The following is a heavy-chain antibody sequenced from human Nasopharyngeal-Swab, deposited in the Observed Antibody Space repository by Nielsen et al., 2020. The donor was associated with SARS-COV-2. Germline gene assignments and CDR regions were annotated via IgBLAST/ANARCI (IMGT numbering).Heavy chain of an antibody. Sequence: GGSLRLSCAASGFTFDDYAMHWVRQAPGKGLEWVSGISWNSGSIGYADSVKGRFIISRDNAKNSLYLQMNSLRAEDTALYYCAKVLGFGELLGSFDYWGQGTLVTVSS. CDR2: ISWNSGSI. CDR1: GFTFDDYA. D-gene: IGHD3-10*01. J-gene: IGHJ4*02. CDR3: AKVLGFGELLGSFDY. V-gene: IGHV3-9*01.